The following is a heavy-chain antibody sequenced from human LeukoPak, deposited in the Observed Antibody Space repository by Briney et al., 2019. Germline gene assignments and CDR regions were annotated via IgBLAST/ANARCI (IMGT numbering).Heavy chain of an antibody. CDR1: GGTFTSYD. Sequence: ASAKVSCKASGGTFTSYDINWVRQATGQGLEWMGWMNPNSGNTGYAQKFQGRVTITRNTSISTAYMELSSLRSEDTAVYYCARVGRKRGYSYGRGGFDYWGQGTLVTVSS. J-gene: IGHJ4*02. D-gene: IGHD5-18*01. CDR2: MNPNSGNT. V-gene: IGHV1-8*03. CDR3: ARVGRKRGYSYGRGGFDY.